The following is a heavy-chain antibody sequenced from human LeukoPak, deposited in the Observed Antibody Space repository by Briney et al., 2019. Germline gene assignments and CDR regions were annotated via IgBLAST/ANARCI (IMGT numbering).Heavy chain of an antibody. CDR2: IYYSGST. V-gene: IGHV4-39*01. CDR3: ATSYYYDSSGLGAFDI. J-gene: IGHJ3*02. Sequence: SETLSLTCTVSGGSISSSSYYWGWIRQPPGTGLEWIGSIYYSGSTYYNPSLKSRVTISVDTSKNQFSLKLSSVTAADTAVYYCATSYYYDSSGLGAFDIWGQGTMVTVSS. CDR1: GGSISSSSYY. D-gene: IGHD3-22*01.